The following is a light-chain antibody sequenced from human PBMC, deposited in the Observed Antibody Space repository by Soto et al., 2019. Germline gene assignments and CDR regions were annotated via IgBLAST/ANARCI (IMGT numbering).Light chain of an antibody. V-gene: IGKV1-39*01. J-gene: IGKJ3*01. CDR1: QLISSS. Sequence: DIQMTQSPSSLSASVGDRFTITCRPSQLISSSLNWYQQKPGEAPKLLIYAASTLQSGVPSRFSGSGSGTDFTLTISGLQPEDFGIYHCQQTYSIPFTFGPGTKVDIK. CDR3: QQTYSIPFT. CDR2: AAS.